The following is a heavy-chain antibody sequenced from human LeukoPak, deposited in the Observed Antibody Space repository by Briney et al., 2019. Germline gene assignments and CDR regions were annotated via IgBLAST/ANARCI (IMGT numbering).Heavy chain of an antibody. D-gene: IGHD4-17*01. CDR1: GFTFSSYA. J-gene: IGHJ4*02. CDR3: AKVPGDYIFDY. CDR2: ISGSGGST. Sequence: AGGSLRLSCAASGFTFSSYAMSWVRQAPGKGPEWVSAISGSGGSTYYADSVKGRFTISRDNSKNTLYLQMNSLRAEDTAVYCCAKVPGDYIFDYWGQGTLVTVSS. V-gene: IGHV3-23*01.